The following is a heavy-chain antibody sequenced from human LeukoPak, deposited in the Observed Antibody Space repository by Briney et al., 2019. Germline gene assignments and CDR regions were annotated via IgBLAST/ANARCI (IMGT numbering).Heavy chain of an antibody. CDR2: IYPGDSDT. J-gene: IGHJ4*02. Sequence: GESLKISCKGSGYIFTNNWIGWVRQMPGKGLEWMGIIYPGDSDTRYSPSFEGQVTISVDKSISTAYLQWSSLKASDTAMYYCARQTRDGSGSRGYSLDFWGQGTLVTVSS. V-gene: IGHV5-51*01. CDR1: GYIFTNNW. CDR3: ARQTRDGSGSRGYSLDF. D-gene: IGHD3-10*01.